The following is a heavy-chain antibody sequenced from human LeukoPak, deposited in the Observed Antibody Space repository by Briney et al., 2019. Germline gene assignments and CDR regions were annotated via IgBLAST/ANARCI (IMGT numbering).Heavy chain of an antibody. D-gene: IGHD3-10*02. Sequence: ASVKVCCKASGYTFTGYYMHWVRQAPGQGLEWMGWINPISGGTNYAQKFQDRVTMTRDTSISTAYMELSRLRSGDTAVYYCARVVQSLRAFDIWGQGTMVTVSS. CDR1: GYTFTGYY. CDR2: INPISGGT. CDR3: ARVVQSLRAFDI. V-gene: IGHV1-2*02. J-gene: IGHJ3*02.